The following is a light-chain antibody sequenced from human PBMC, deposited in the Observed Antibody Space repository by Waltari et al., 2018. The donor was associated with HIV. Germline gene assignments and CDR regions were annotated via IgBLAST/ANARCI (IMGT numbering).Light chain of an antibody. CDR2: RND. J-gene: IGLJ2*01. Sequence: SVVTQPPSASGTPGQRVTISCSANTSNIGSNYVFWYQHLPGTAPKLLIHRNDQRPSGVPDRFSGSTSGTSASLAISGLRSEDEADYYCLTWDDSLRGVVFGGGTKVAVL. CDR3: LTWDDSLRGVV. V-gene: IGLV1-47*01. CDR1: TSNIGSNY.